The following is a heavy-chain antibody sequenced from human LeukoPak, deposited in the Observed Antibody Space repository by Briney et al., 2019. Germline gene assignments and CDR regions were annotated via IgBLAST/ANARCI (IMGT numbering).Heavy chain of an antibody. Sequence: GGSLRLSCAASGFTFSSYSMNWVRQAPGKGLEWVSSISSSSSYIYYADSVKGRFTISRDNAKNSLYLQMNSLRAEDTAVYYCARPYCSSTSCYYWFDYWGQGTLVTVSS. V-gene: IGHV3-21*01. CDR3: ARPYCSSTSCYYWFDY. CDR1: GFTFSSYS. D-gene: IGHD2-2*01. CDR2: ISSSSSYI. J-gene: IGHJ4*02.